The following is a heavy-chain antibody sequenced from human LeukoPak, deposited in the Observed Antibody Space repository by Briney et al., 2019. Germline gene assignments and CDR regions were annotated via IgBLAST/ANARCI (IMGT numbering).Heavy chain of an antibody. V-gene: IGHV4-59*08. D-gene: IGHD2-15*01. CDR1: GGSISSYY. J-gene: IGHJ5*02. Sequence: SETLSLTCTVSGGSISSYYWSWIRQPPGKGLEWIGSIHYSGYTYYNPSLKSRVTKSVDMSKNQFSLKLSSVTAADTAVYYCARDVGDCSGGSCYSWFDPWGQGTLVTVSS. CDR2: IHYSGYT. CDR3: ARDVGDCSGGSCYSWFDP.